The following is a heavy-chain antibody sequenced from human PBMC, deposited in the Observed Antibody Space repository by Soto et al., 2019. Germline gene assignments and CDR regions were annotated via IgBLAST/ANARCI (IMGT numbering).Heavy chain of an antibody. J-gene: IGHJ5*02. CDR2: ISAYNGNT. V-gene: IGHV1-18*01. D-gene: IGHD6-19*01. Sequence: GASVKVSCKASGYTFTSYCISWVRQAPGQGLEWMGWISAYNGNTNYAQKLQGRVTMTTDTSTSTAYMELRSLRSDDTAVYYCARGGRQWLLVCNWFDPWGQGTLVTVSS. CDR3: ARGGRQWLLVCNWFDP. CDR1: GYTFTSYC.